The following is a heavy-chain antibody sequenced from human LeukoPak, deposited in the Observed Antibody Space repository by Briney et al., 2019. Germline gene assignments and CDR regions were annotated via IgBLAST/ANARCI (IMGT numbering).Heavy chain of an antibody. Sequence: ASVKASCKASGPTFTSEGISWVRQAPGQGLEWMGWISAHNGNTNYAQKLQGRVTMTTDTSTSTAYMELRSLRSDDTAVYYCARAPPYYYDSSGYYDFDYWGQGTLVTVSS. J-gene: IGHJ4*02. V-gene: IGHV1-18*01. D-gene: IGHD3-22*01. CDR1: GPTFTSEG. CDR2: ISAHNGNT. CDR3: ARAPPYYYDSSGYYDFDY.